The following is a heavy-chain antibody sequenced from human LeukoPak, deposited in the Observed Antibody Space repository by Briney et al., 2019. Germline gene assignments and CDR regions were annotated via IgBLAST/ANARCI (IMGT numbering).Heavy chain of an antibody. D-gene: IGHD3-22*01. J-gene: IGHJ5*02. CDR1: GFIFSNYA. CDR2: ISGNGGST. Sequence: GGSLRLSCAASGFIFSNYAMSWVRQAPGKGLEWVSGISGNGGSTYYADSVKGRFTISRDNSKNTLYLRMSSLRAEDTAVYYCAKGAYDSSGYPKNWFDPWGQGTLVTVSS. CDR3: AKGAYDSSGYPKNWFDP. V-gene: IGHV3-23*01.